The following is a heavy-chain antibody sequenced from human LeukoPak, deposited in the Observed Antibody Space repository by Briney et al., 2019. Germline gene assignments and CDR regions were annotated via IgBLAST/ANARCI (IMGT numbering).Heavy chain of an antibody. CDR2: ISYDGSNK. CDR1: GFTFSSYA. J-gene: IGHJ5*02. V-gene: IGHV3-30*04. D-gene: IGHD3-10*01. Sequence: GGSLRLSCAASGFTFSSYAMHWVRQAPGKGLEWVAVISYDGSNKYYADSVKGRFTISRDNSKNTLYLQMNSLRAEDTAVYYCARDFYYGSDSNWFDPWGQGTWSPSPQ. CDR3: ARDFYYGSDSNWFDP.